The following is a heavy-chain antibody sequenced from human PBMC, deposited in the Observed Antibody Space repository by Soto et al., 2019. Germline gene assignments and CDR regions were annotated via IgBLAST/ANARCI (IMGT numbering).Heavy chain of an antibody. D-gene: IGHD3-3*01. Sequence: LRLSCAASGFTFSSYEMNWVRQAPGKGLEWVSYISSSGSTIYYADSVKGRFTISRDNAKNSLYLQMNSLRAEDTAVYYCARKYYDFWSGYHIPTWFDTWGQGTLVTVSS. CDR2: ISSSGSTI. CDR1: GFTFSSYE. CDR3: ARKYYDFWSGYHIPTWFDT. J-gene: IGHJ5*02. V-gene: IGHV3-48*03.